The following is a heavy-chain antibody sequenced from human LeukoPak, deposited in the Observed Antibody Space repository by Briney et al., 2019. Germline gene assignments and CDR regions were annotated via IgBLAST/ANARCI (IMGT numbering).Heavy chain of an antibody. CDR1: GFTFSYYS. D-gene: IGHD3-22*01. CDR3: ANKEYYYDSSGYSDAFDI. V-gene: IGHV3-21*01. CDR2: ISSSSSYI. J-gene: IGHJ3*02. Sequence: GGSLRLSCAASGFTFSYYSMNWVRQAPGKGLEWVSSISSSSSYIYYADSVKGRFTISRDNAKNSLYLQMNGLRAEDTAVYYCANKEYYYDSSGYSDAFDIWGQGTMVTVSS.